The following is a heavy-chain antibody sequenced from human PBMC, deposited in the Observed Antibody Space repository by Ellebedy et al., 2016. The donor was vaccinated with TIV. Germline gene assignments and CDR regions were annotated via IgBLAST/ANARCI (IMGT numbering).Heavy chain of an antibody. D-gene: IGHD3-10*01. CDR2: IRYDGSNK. CDR1: GFTFNNYG. J-gene: IGHJ3*02. V-gene: IGHV3-30*02. Sequence: GESLKISCAASGFTFNNYGMNWVRQAPGKGLEWVAFIRYDGSNKYYADSVKGRFTISRDNSKNTLYLQMNSLRAEDTAVYYCATSSGSYYKVDAFDIWGQGTMVTVSS. CDR3: ATSSGSYYKVDAFDI.